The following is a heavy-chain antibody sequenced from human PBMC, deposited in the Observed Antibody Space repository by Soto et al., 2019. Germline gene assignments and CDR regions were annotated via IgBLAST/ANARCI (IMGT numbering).Heavy chain of an antibody. J-gene: IGHJ5*02. V-gene: IGHV3-33*01. CDR1: GFTFSSYG. CDR3: ARQVVVSGIPYNWFDP. Sequence: QVQLVESGGGVVQPGGSLRLSCAASGFTFSSYGIYWARQAPGQGLEWVAVIWYDGSNKYYADSVKGRFTVSRDNSKNRVYLQMNSLRAEDTAVYYCARQVVVSGIPYNWFDPWGQGTLVTVSS. CDR2: IWYDGSNK. D-gene: IGHD2-15*01.